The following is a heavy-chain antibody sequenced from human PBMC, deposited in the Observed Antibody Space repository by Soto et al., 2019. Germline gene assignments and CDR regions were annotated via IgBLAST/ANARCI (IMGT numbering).Heavy chain of an antibody. D-gene: IGHD6-19*01. Sequence: QVQLVESGGGVVQPGRSLRLSCAASGFTFSSYAMHWVRQAPGKGLEWVAVISYDGSNKYYADSVKGRFTISRDNSKNTLYLLMNSLRAEDTAVYYCARVSSGVGGDVFDYWGQGTLVTVSS. J-gene: IGHJ4*02. CDR1: GFTFSSYA. CDR3: ARVSSGVGGDVFDY. CDR2: ISYDGSNK. V-gene: IGHV3-30-3*01.